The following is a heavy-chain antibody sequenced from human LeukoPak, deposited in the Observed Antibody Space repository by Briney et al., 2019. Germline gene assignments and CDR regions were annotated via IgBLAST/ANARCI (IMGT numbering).Heavy chain of an antibody. D-gene: IGHD1-1*01. V-gene: IGHV3-64D*09. CDR1: GFTFSAYA. CDR3: VKITSVTGGDC. CDR2: ISNNGGSS. J-gene: IGHJ4*02. Sequence: GGSLRLSCSASGFTFSAYAMYWVRQAPGKGLEYVSGISNNGGSSFYADSVKGRFTISRDNSKNTLYLQMSSLRAEDTAVSYCVKITSVTGGDCWGQGTRLTVSS.